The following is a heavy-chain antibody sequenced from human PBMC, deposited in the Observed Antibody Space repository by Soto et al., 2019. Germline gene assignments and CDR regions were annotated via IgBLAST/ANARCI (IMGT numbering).Heavy chain of an antibody. CDR1: GGTFSSYT. Sequence: QVQLVQSGAEVKKPGSSVKVSCKASGGTFSSYTISWVRQAPGQGLEWMGRIIPILGIANYAQKFQGRVTITADKSTSTAYMELSSLRSEDTAVYYCAIGYCSSTSCYQTYYYYGMDVWGQGTTVTVSS. D-gene: IGHD2-2*01. CDR2: IIPILGIA. J-gene: IGHJ6*02. V-gene: IGHV1-69*02. CDR3: AIGYCSSTSCYQTYYYYGMDV.